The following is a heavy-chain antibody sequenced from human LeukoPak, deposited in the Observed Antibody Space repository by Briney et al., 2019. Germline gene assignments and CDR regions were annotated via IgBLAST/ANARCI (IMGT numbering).Heavy chain of an antibody. CDR3: TIFGSRDEGYFDY. CDR1: GFTFSNAW. V-gene: IGHV3-15*01. CDR2: IKSKTDGGTT. J-gene: IGHJ4*02. D-gene: IGHD2-2*01. Sequence: GGSLRLSCAASGFTFSNAWMSWVRQAPGKGLEWVGRIKSKTDGGTTDYAAPVKGRFTISRDDSKNTLYLQMNSLKTEDTAVYYCTIFGSRDEGYFDYWGQGTLVTVSS.